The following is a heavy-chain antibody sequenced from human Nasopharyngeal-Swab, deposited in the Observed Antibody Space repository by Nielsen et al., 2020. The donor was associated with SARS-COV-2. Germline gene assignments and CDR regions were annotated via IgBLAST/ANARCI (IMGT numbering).Heavy chain of an antibody. J-gene: IGHJ6*02. CDR3: ARYDYIWGSLYGMDV. CDR1: GFTFAAYA. CDR2: ISSSSSYI. Sequence: GESLKISCAASGFTFAAYAMTWVRQAPGKGLEWVSSISSSSSYIYYADSVKGRFTISRDNAKNSLYLQMNSLRAEDTAVYYCARYDYIWGSLYGMDVWGQGTTVTVSS. V-gene: IGHV3-21*01. D-gene: IGHD3-16*01.